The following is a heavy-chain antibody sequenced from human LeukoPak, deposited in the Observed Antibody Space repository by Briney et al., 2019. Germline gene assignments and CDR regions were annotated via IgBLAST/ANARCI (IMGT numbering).Heavy chain of an antibody. J-gene: IGHJ4*02. D-gene: IGHD4/OR15-4a*01. CDR3: ARAAAYGATKIDY. CDR1: GGSISSYY. CDR2: IYYSGST. Sequence: PSETLSLTCTVSGGSISSYYWSWNRQPPGKGLEWIGYIYYSGSTNYNPSLKSRVTISVDTSKNQFSLKLSSVTAADTAVYYCARAAAYGATKIDYWGQGTLVTVSS. V-gene: IGHV4-59*01.